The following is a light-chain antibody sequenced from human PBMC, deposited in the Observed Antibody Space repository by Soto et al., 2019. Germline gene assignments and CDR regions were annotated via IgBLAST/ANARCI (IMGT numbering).Light chain of an antibody. CDR3: QQRSNWVT. CDR1: QSVSRS. Sequence: EIVLTQSPATLSLSPGERATLSCRASQSVSRSLAWYQQKPGQAPRLLIYDASNRATGIPARFSGRGSGTDFTLTISSLEPEDFAVYYCQQRSNWVTFGQGTRLEIK. CDR2: DAS. V-gene: IGKV3-11*01. J-gene: IGKJ5*01.